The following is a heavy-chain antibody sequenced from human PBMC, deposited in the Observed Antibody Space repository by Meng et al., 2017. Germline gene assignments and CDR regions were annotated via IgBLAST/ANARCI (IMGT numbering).Heavy chain of an antibody. CDR3: AKRHEDILTGYYPPFDY. Sequence: GESLKISCAASGFTFSSYSMNWVRQAPGKGLEWVSSISSSSSYIYYADSVKGRFTISRDNSKNTLYLQMNSLRAEDTAVYYCAKRHEDILTGYYPPFDYWGQGTLVTVSS. J-gene: IGHJ4*02. V-gene: IGHV3-21*04. CDR1: GFTFSSYS. D-gene: IGHD3-9*01. CDR2: ISSSSSYI.